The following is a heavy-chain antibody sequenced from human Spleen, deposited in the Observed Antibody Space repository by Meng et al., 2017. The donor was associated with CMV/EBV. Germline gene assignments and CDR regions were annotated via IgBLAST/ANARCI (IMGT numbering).Heavy chain of an antibody. CDR3: ARDLPGIAARGGMDV. CDR1: GFTFSDYY. Sequence: GGSLRLSGAASGFTFSDYYMSWLRQAPGKGLEWLSFISGSGSAIYYADSVKGRFTISRDNAKSSLYLQMNSLRAEDTAVYFCARDLPGIAARGGMDVWGQGTTVTVSS. V-gene: IGHV3-11*04. CDR2: ISGSGSAI. J-gene: IGHJ6*01. D-gene: IGHD6-13*01.